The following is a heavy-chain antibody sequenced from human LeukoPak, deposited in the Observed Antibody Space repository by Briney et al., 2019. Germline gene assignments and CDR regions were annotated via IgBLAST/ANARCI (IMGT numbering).Heavy chain of an antibody. V-gene: IGHV2-5*02. CDR1: GFSLSINGVG. CDR2: IYWDDNE. Sequence: SGPTLVKPTQTLTLTCTFSGFSLSINGVGVGWIRQPPGKALEWLALIYWDDNERYSPSPKSRLTITKDTSKNQVVLTMTNMDPVDTATYYCARRYSSLDLYYFDYWGQGALVTVSS. CDR3: ARRYSSLDLYYFDY. D-gene: IGHD6-13*01. J-gene: IGHJ4*02.